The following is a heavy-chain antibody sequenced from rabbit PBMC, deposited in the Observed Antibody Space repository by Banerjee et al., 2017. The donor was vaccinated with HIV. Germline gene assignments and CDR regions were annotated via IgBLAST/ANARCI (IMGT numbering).Heavy chain of an antibody. CDR2: IYGGSSGST. Sequence: QEQLVESGGGLVKPGGTLTLSCKASGIDFSSYGISWVRQAPGKGLEWIAYIYGGSSGSTYYANWAKGRFTISKTSSTTVTLQMTSLTAADTATYFCGRDRDTGSVYYFDLWGQGTLVTVS. D-gene: IGHD8-1*01. J-gene: IGHJ3*01. CDR3: GRDRDTGSVYYFDL. CDR1: GIDFSSYG. V-gene: IGHV1S45*01.